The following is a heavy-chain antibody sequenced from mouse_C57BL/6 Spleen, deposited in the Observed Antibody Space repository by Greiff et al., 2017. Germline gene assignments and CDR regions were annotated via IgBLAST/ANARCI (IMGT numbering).Heavy chain of an antibody. CDR2: ISDGGSYT. J-gene: IGHJ3*01. D-gene: IGHD4-1*01. V-gene: IGHV5-4*01. Sequence: EVHLVESGGGLVKPGGSLKLSCAASGFTFSSYAMSWVRQTPEKRLEWVATISDGGSYTYYPDNVKGRFTISRDNDKNNLYLQMSHLKSEDTAMYYCARDLGNWAAWFAYWGQGTLVTVSA. CDR1: GFTFSSYA. CDR3: ARDLGNWAAWFAY.